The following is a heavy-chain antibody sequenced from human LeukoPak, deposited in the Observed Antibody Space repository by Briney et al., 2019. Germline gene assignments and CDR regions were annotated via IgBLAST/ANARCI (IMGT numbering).Heavy chain of an antibody. Sequence: GGSLRLSCAASGFTFSSYGMHWVRQAPGKGLEWMAAISYDGSNKYYADSVKGRFTVSRDNSKNTLYLQMNSLRAEDTAVYYCAKGRGYYGSGSEALVDYWGQGTLVTVSS. CDR1: GFTFSSYG. D-gene: IGHD3-10*01. CDR3: AKGRGYYGSGSEALVDY. J-gene: IGHJ4*02. V-gene: IGHV3-30*18. CDR2: ISYDGSNK.